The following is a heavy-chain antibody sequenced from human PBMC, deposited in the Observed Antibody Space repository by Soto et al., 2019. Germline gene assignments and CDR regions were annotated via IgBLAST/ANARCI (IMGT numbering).Heavy chain of an antibody. D-gene: IGHD6-13*01. Sequence: PGGSLRLSCVASGFTFRNHAMHWVRQTLGEGLEWLALVSYDGNNKYYADSVRGRFTISRDNSKNMLFLQMNSLRPEDTAVYFCARELTCWYFDSWGLGTLVTVSS. CDR2: VSYDGNNK. J-gene: IGHJ5*01. CDR1: GFTFRNHA. V-gene: IGHV3-30*04. CDR3: ARELTCWYFDS.